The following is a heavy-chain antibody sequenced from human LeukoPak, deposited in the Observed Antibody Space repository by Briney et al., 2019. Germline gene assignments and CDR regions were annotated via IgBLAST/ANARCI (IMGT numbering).Heavy chain of an antibody. CDR1: GFTFSSYA. CDR3: AKWTVGVIAIFDY. CDR2: ISGSGGST. V-gene: IGHV3-23*01. D-gene: IGHD3-16*02. Sequence: GGSLRLSCAASGFTFSSYAMSWVRQAPGKGLEWVSAISGSGGSTYYADSVKGRFTISRDNSKNTLYLQMNGLGAEDTAVYYCAKWTVGVIAIFDYWGQGTLVTVSS. J-gene: IGHJ4*02.